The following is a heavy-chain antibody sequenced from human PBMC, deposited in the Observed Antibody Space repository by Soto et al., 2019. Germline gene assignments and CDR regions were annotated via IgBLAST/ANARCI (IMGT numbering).Heavy chain of an antibody. V-gene: IGHV3-23*01. D-gene: IGHD3-16*01. CDR2: ISGSGGST. J-gene: IGHJ4*02. Sequence: GGSLRLSCAASGFTFSSYAMSWVRQAPGKGLEWVSAISGSGGSTYYADSVKGRFTISRDNSKNTLYLQMNSLRAEDADVYYCAKGHAGFPGGTCDYWGQGTLVTVSS. CDR3: AKGHAGFPGGTCDY. CDR1: GFTFSSYA.